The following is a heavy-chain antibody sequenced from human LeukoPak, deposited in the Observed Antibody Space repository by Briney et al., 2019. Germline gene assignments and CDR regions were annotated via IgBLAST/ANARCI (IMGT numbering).Heavy chain of an antibody. CDR1: GGSVSSGSYY. D-gene: IGHD4-11*01. Sequence: SETLSLTCTVSGGSVSSGSYYWSWIRQPPGKGLEWIGYIYYSGSTNYNPSLKSRVTISVDTSKNQFSLKLSSVTAADTAVYYCASTTTVTVNFDYWGQGTLVTVSS. V-gene: IGHV4-61*01. CDR2: IYYSGST. J-gene: IGHJ4*02. CDR3: ASTTTVTVNFDY.